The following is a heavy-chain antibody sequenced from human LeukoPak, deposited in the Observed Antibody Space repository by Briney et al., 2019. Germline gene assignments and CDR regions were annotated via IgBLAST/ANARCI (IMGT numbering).Heavy chain of an antibody. D-gene: IGHD4-17*01. J-gene: IGHJ5*01. CDR3: AKVRWIAVTTTFDC. CDR2: ISDDGVNT. CDR1: GFTFSNCA. Sequence: GGSLRLFCAASGFTFSNCAMSWVRQAPGKGPEWVSTISDDGVNTYYADSVKGRFTISRDNSKSTLYLQMNSLRAEDTAVYYCAKVRWIAVTTTFDCWGQGTLVTVSS. V-gene: IGHV3-23*01.